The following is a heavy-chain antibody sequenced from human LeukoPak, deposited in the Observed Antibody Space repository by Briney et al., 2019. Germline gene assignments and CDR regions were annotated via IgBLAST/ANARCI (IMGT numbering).Heavy chain of an antibody. Sequence: SETLSLTCTVSGGSISSYYWSWIRQPPGKGLEWIGYIYYSGSTNYNPSLKSRVTISVDTSKNQFSLKLSSVTAADTAVYYCARAPATEYYDFWSGYYFFDYWGQGTLVTVSS. CDR2: IYYSGST. CDR3: ARAPATEYYDFWSGYYFFDY. CDR1: GGSISSYY. J-gene: IGHJ4*02. D-gene: IGHD3-3*01. V-gene: IGHV4-59*01.